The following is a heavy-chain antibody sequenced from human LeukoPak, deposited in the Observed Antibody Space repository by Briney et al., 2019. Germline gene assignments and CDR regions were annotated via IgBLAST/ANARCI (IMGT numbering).Heavy chain of an antibody. CDR2: IYSGGST. CDR1: GFTVSSNY. V-gene: IGHV3-53*01. J-gene: IGHJ4*02. D-gene: IGHD3-22*01. Sequence: GGSLRLSCAASGFTVSSNYMSWVRQAPGKGLEWVSLIYSGGSTYYADSVKGRFTISRDNSKNTLYLQMNSLRAEDTAVYYCAKDPHSSGYYTDYWGQGTLVTVSS. CDR3: AKDPHSSGYYTDY.